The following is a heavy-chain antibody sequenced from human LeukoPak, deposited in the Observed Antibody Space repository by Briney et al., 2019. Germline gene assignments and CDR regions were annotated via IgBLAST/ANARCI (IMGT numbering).Heavy chain of an antibody. J-gene: IGHJ4*02. CDR2: ISGSGGSI. V-gene: IGHV3-23*01. CDR3: AKDKADYDYVWGSVY. Sequence: GGSLRLSCAASGFTFSSHAMSWVRQAPGKGLKWVSAISGSGGSIYYTDSVKGRFTISRDNSKNTLYLQINSLRAEDTAVYYCAKDKADYDYVWGSVYWGQGTLVTVSS. CDR1: GFTFSSHA. D-gene: IGHD3-16*01.